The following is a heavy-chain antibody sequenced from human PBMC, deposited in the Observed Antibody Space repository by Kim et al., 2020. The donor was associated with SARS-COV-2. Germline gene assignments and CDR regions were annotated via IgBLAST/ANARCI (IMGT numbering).Heavy chain of an antibody. CDR3: AKEGIAAAFDY. V-gene: IGHV3-30*18. CDR2: ISYDGSNK. J-gene: IGHJ4*02. CDR1: RFTFSSYG. D-gene: IGHD6-13*01. Sequence: GGSLRLSCAASRFTFSSYGMHWVRQAPGKGLEWVAVISYDGSNKYYADSVKGRFTISRDNSKNTLYLQMNSLRAEDTAVYYCAKEGIAAAFDYWGQGTLVTVSS.